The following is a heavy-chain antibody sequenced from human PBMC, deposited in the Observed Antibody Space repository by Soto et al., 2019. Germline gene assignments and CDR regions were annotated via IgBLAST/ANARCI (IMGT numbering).Heavy chain of an antibody. J-gene: IGHJ4*02. CDR1: GGSMSSGSYY. V-gene: IGHV4-39*01. CDR2: IYYSGST. D-gene: IGHD3-22*01. CDR3: ARVHSDSAYYSDG. Sequence: XETLSITSTLSGGSMSSGSYYWGWIRQPPGKVLEWIVSIYYSGSTYYNPSLKSRVTVSVDTSKNQFYLKLSSVTAADTAVYYCARVHSDSAYYSDGWGQGTLVTVSS.